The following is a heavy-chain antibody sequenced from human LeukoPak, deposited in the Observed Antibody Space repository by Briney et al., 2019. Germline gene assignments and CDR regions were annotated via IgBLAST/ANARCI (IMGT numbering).Heavy chain of an antibody. V-gene: IGHV3-30-3*01. J-gene: IGHJ4*02. D-gene: IGHD2/OR15-2a*01. CDR1: GFTFSSYA. CDR3: ARGVVRAVHFDY. Sequence: EGSLRLSCAASGFTFSSYAMHWVRQDPGKGLEWVAVISYDGSNKYYADSVKGRFTISRDNSKNTLYLQMNSLRAEDTAVYYCARGVVRAVHFDYWGQGTLVTVSS. CDR2: ISYDGSNK.